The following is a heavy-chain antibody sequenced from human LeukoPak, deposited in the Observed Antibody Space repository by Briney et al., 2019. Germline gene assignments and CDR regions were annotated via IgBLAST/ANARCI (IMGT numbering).Heavy chain of an antibody. CDR3: AREHAYSGSNYMDV. D-gene: IGHD6-6*01. CDR2: ISYDGSNR. CDR1: GFTFSSYA. V-gene: IGHV3-30*04. Sequence: PGGSLTLTCAASGFTFSSYAIHWVRQAQGKGLGWVSVISYDGSNRYYTDSVKGRFTISRDKSKNTLYLQMNSLRAEDTAVYYCAREHAYSGSNYMDVWGKGTTVTVSS. J-gene: IGHJ6*03.